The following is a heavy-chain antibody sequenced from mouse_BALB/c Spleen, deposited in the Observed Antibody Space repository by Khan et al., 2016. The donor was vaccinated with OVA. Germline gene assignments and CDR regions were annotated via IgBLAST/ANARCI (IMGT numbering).Heavy chain of an antibody. V-gene: IGHV1-7*01. CDR3: TRDRIDY. CDR1: GYTFTTYW. Sequence: QVQLKQSGAELAKPGASVKMSCKASGYTFTTYWMHWVKQRPGQGLEWIGYINPTSGYTDYNDKFKDRATLSADKSSSTAYMQLNSLTSEDSAVYYCTRDRIDYWGQCPTLTVSS. CDR2: INPTSGYT. J-gene: IGHJ2*01.